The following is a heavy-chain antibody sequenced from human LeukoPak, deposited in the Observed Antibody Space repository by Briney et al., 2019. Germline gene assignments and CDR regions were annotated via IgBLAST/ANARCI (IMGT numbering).Heavy chain of an antibody. J-gene: IGHJ4*02. V-gene: IGHV3-21*01. CDR2: ISSSSSHI. D-gene: IGHD5-24*01. CDR3: ARDRMATIDY. CDR1: GFTFSSYS. Sequence: GGSLRLSCAASGFTFSSYSMNWVRQAPGKGLEWVSSISSSSSHIYYADSVKGRFTISRDNAKNSLYLQMNSLGAEDTAGYCCARDRMATIDYWGQGTLVTVSS.